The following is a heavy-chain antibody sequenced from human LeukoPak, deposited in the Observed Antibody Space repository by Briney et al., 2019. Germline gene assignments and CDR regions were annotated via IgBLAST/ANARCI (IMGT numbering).Heavy chain of an antibody. J-gene: IGHJ4*02. CDR2: IKSDGSVT. CDR1: GFTFSSYW. D-gene: IGHD1-26*01. CDR3: ARDHDAVGTPIDH. Sequence: SGGSLRLSCAASGFTFSSYWMHWVRQAPGKGLVWVSRIKSDGSVTWYADSVKGRFTISRDNAKNMLYLQMNSLRDEDTAVYFCARDHDAVGTPIDHWGQGTLVTVSS. V-gene: IGHV3-74*01.